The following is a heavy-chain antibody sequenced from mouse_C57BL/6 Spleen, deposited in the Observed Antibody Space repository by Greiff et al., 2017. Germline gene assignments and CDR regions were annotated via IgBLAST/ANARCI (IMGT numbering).Heavy chain of an antibody. CDR2: IDPDSGGT. J-gene: IGHJ1*03. V-gene: IGHV1-72*01. Sequence: QVQLQQPGAELVKPGASVKLSCKASGYTFTSYWMHWVKQRPGRGLEWIGWIDPDSGGTKYNEKFKSKATLTVDKPSSTAYMELSRLTSEDSAVYYCARADDGSYDWYFDVWGTGTTVTVSS. D-gene: IGHD1-1*02. CDR1: GYTFTSYW. CDR3: ARADDGSYDWYFDV.